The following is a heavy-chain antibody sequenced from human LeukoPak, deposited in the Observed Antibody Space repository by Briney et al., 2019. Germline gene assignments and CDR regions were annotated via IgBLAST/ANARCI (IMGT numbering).Heavy chain of an antibody. CDR1: GFTFSSYS. D-gene: IGHD4-23*01. CDR2: ISSSSSTI. Sequence: GWSLRLSCAASGFTFSSYSMNWVRQAPGKGLEWVSYISSSSSTIYYADSVKGRFTISRDNAKNSLYLQMNSLRAEDTAVFYCARDYGGYFDYWGQGTLVTVSS. J-gene: IGHJ4*02. V-gene: IGHV3-48*01. CDR3: ARDYGGYFDY.